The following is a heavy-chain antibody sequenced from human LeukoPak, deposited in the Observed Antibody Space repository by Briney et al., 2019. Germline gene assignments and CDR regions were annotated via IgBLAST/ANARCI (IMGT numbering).Heavy chain of an antibody. CDR1: GVTFSGYG. J-gene: IGHJ4*02. D-gene: IGHD2-15*01. Sequence: GGSLRLSCAASGVTFSGYGMHWVRQAPGKGLEWVAFIRYDGSNKYYADSVKGRFTISRDNSKNTLYLQMNSLRAVDTAVYYCAKDYYRYCSGGSCYDHFDYWGQGTLVTVSS. CDR3: AKDYYRYCSGGSCYDHFDY. V-gene: IGHV3-30*02. CDR2: IRYDGSNK.